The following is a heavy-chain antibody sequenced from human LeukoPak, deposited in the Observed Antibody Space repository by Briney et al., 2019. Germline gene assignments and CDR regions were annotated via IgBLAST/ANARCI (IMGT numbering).Heavy chain of an antibody. D-gene: IGHD2-21*01. Sequence: PGGSLRLSCAASGFTFISYAMTWVRQAPGKGLEWVSSISDSGGGTYYADSMKGRFTISRDNSENTLYLQMNSLRPEDTAVYYCAKDWRVLWSRGDYLDYWGQGTLVTVSS. CDR2: ISDSGGGT. CDR1: GFTFISYA. J-gene: IGHJ4*02. CDR3: AKDWRVLWSRGDYLDY. V-gene: IGHV3-23*01.